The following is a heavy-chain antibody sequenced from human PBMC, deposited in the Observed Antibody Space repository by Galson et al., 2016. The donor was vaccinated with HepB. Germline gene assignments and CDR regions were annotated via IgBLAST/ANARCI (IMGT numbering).Heavy chain of an antibody. D-gene: IGHD2-2*01. CDR3: ARGELFQPLVYPTYYFHF. V-gene: IGHV4-34*01. CDR2: INHSGST. J-gene: IGHJ4*02. CDR1: GASIRSHY. Sequence: ETLSLTCTVSGASIRSHYWSWIRQPPGKGLEWIGEINHSGSTNYNPSLKSRVTISVDTSKNQFSLKVTSVTAADTAMYYCARGELFQPLVYPTYYFHFWGRGTLVTVSS.